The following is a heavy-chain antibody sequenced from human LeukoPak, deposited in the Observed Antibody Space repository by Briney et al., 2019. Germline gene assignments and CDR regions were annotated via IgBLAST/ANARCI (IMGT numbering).Heavy chain of an antibody. V-gene: IGHV3-53*01. D-gene: IGHD3-22*01. CDR1: GFTVSSNY. CDR3: ARDSPYDSSGYYDY. J-gene: IGHJ4*02. CDR2: IYSGGST. Sequence: GGSLRLSCAASGFTVSSNYMSWVRQAPGKELEWVSVIYSGGSTYYADSVKGGFTISRDNSKNTLYLQMNSLRAEDTAVYYCARDSPYDSSGYYDYWGQGTLVTVSS.